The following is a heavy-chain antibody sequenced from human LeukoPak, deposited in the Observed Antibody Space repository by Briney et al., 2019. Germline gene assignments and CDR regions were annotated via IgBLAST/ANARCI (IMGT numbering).Heavy chain of an antibody. CDR1: GYTLTELS. J-gene: IGHJ5*02. CDR3: AIAYGSGFNWFDP. D-gene: IGHD3-10*01. V-gene: IGHV1-24*01. CDR2: FDPEDGET. Sequence: RRASVTVSCKVSGYTLTELSMHWVRQAPGKGLEWMGGFDPEDGETTYAQKFQGRVTMTEDTSTDTAYMELSSLRSEDTAVYYCAIAYGSGFNWFDPWGQGTLVTVSS.